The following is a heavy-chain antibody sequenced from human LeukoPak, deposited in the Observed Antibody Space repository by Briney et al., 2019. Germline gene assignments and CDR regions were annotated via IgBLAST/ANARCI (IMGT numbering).Heavy chain of an antibody. V-gene: IGHV3-20*04. D-gene: IGHD2-2*01. CDR1: GFTFDDYG. CDR2: FNWNGGST. J-gene: IGHJ6*02. CDR3: ARGGYCSVTSCAYAMDV. Sequence: PGGSLSPSCAAPGFTFDDYGMSWSRQVPGKGLDWVSGFNWNGGSTGYADSVKGRFTISRDNAKNSLYLQMSSLRAEDTAFYYCARGGYCSVTSCAYAMDVWGQGTTVTVSS.